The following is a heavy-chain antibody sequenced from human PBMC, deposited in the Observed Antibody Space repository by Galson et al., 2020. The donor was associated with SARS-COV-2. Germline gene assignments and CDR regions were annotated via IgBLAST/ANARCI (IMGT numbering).Heavy chain of an antibody. CDR3: AKHRPAAQVL. D-gene: IGHD6-25*01. V-gene: IGHV3-30*18. CDR2: ISYDGSNK. Sequence: GESLKISCAASGFTFSSYGMHWVRQAPGKGLEWVAVISYDGSNKYYADSVKGRFTISRDNSKNTLYLQMNSLRAEDTAVYYCAKHRPAAQVLWGQGTTVTVSS. J-gene: IGHJ6*02. CDR1: GFTFSSYG.